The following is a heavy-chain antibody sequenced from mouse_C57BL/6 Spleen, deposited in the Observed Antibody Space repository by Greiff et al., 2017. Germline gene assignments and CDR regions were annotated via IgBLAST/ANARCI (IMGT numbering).Heavy chain of an antibody. CDR1: GYTFTSYW. D-gene: IGHD2-1*01. Sequence: QVQLQQPGAELVRPGSSVKLSCKASGYTFTSYWMAWVKQRPGQGLEWIGNIYPSDSETHYNQKFKDKATLTVDKSSSTAYMQLSSLTAEDSAVYYCARGGDYGTYESYWGQGTTLTVSS. CDR2: IYPSDSET. CDR3: ARGGDYGTYESY. V-gene: IGHV1-61*01. J-gene: IGHJ2*01.